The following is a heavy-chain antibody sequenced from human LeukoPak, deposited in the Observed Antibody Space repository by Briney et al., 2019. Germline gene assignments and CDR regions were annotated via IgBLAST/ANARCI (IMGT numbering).Heavy chain of an antibody. CDR1: GYTFTGYY. V-gene: IGHV1-2*02. CDR2: INPNSGGT. Sequence: ASVKVSCKASGYTFTGYYMHWVRQAPGQGLEWMGWINPNSGGTNYAQKFQGRVTMTRDTSISTAYMELSRLRSDDTAVYYCAREDYSSSWYYFDYWGQGTLVTVSS. D-gene: IGHD6-13*01. CDR3: AREDYSSSWYYFDY. J-gene: IGHJ4*02.